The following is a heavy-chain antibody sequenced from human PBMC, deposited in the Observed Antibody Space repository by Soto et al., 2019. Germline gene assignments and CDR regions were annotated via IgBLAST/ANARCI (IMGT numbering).Heavy chain of an antibody. D-gene: IGHD3-16*02. CDR3: ARSIWGSHRYFFDN. V-gene: IGHV1-3*01. J-gene: IGHJ4*02. CDR1: GYRFSDYA. Sequence: QVYLVQSGSEVEKPGASVKVSCKASGYRFSDYAMQWVRQAPGQRPEWMGWINAGDGKTKYSQKLQGRVTFTRDTSASTAYMELRSLISEDTAVYYCARSIWGSHRYFFDNWGQGTLVTVSS. CDR2: INAGDGKT.